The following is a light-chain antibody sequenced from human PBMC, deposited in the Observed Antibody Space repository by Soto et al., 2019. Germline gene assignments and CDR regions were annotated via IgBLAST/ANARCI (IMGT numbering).Light chain of an antibody. CDR1: SSDVGGYNY. CDR2: DVS. Sequence: QSALTQPASVSGSPGQSITLSCTGTSSDVGGYNYVSWYQQHPGKAPKLLIYDVSNRPSGVSNRFSGSKSGNTASLTISGIQAEYEADYFCSSYTSSSTYVFGTGTKLTVL. CDR3: SSYTSSSTYV. J-gene: IGLJ1*01. V-gene: IGLV2-14*01.